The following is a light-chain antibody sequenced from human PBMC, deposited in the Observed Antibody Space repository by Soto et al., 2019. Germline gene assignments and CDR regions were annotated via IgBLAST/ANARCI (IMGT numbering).Light chain of an antibody. J-gene: IGKJ1*01. V-gene: IGKV3-20*01. CDR3: QLYVDSPPRWT. CDR1: QSFSSTY. CDR2: GAS. Sequence: EVVLTQNTGALSLSPGDRATLSCMATQSFSSTYLAWYQQKPGQAPRLLIYGASSRATGIPDRFSGSGSGTDFTLTISRLEPEDFAVYYCQLYVDSPPRWTFGQGTNVDNK.